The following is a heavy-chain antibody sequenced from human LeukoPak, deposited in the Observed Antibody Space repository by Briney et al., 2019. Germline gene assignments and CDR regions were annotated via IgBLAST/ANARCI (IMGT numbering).Heavy chain of an antibody. CDR3: ARGDYSNPMVFDY. D-gene: IGHD4-11*01. J-gene: IGHJ4*02. V-gene: IGHV3-30*01. CDR2: ISYDGSNK. Sequence: GGSLRLSCAASGFTFSSYAMHWVRQAPCKGLEGVAVISYDGSNKYYADSVKGRFTIYRDNSKTTLYLQMNSLRAEDTAVYYCARGDYSNPMVFDYWGQGTLVTVSS. CDR1: GFTFSSYA.